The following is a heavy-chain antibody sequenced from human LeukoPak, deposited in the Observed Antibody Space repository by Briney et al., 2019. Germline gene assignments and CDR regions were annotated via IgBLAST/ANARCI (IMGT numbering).Heavy chain of an antibody. D-gene: IGHD3-3*01. Sequence: ASVKVSCKASGYTFTSYDINWVRQATGQGPEWMGWMNPNSGNTGYAQKFQGRVTMTRNTSISTAYMELSSLRSEDTAVYYCARMRYYDFWSGYYGATGDAFDIWGQGTMVTVSS. CDR1: GYTFTSYD. J-gene: IGHJ3*02. CDR2: MNPNSGNT. CDR3: ARMRYYDFWSGYYGATGDAFDI. V-gene: IGHV1-8*01.